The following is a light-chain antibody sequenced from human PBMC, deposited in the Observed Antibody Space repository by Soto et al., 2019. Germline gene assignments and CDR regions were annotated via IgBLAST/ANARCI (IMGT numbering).Light chain of an antibody. CDR3: QQYGSSRT. CDR1: QSVSSSY. V-gene: IGKV3-20*01. J-gene: IGKJ1*01. Sequence: EIVLTQSPGTLSLSPGERATLSCRASQSVSSSYLAWYQQKPGQAPRLLIYGASSSATGIPDRFSGSGSGTDFTLTXSRLEPEDFAVYYCQQYGSSRTFGQGTKVEI. CDR2: GAS.